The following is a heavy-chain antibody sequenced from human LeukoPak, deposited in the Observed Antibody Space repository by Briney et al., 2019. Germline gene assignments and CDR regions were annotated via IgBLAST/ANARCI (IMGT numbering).Heavy chain of an antibody. J-gene: IGHJ4*02. D-gene: IGHD5-12*01. Sequence: GGSPRLSCAASGFTFSDYYMSWIRQAPGKGLEWVSYISSSGSTIYYADSVKGRFTISRDNAKNSLYLQMNSLRAEDTAVYYCARAPVATIPDYWGQGTLVTVSS. CDR2: ISSSGSTI. V-gene: IGHV3-11*01. CDR1: GFTFSDYY. CDR3: ARAPVATIPDY.